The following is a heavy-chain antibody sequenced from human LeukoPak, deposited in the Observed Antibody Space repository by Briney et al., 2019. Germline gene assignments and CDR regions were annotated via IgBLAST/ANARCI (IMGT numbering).Heavy chain of an antibody. CDR1: GYTFTNSY. CDR3: ARIRDGYNDAYDI. CDR2: INPDGGNT. D-gene: IGHD5-24*01. V-gene: IGHV1-46*01. Sequence: ASVTVSCKASGYTFTNSYIHWVRQAPGQVLEWMGLINPDGGNTNYAQNFQGRVTLTRDTSTSAVYMELSSLRSEDTAIYYCARIRDGYNDAYDIWGQGTVVTVPS. J-gene: IGHJ3*02.